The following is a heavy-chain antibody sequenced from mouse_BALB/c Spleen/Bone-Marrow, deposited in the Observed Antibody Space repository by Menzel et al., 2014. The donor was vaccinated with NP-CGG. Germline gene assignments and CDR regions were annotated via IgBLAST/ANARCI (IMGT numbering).Heavy chain of an antibody. J-gene: IGHJ1*01. V-gene: IGHV1-69*02. CDR2: IDPSDSET. Sequence: QVQLQQSGAELVKPGAPVKLSCKASGYTFTSYWMNWVKQRPGRGLEWIGRIDPSDSETHYNQKFKDKATLTVDKSSSTAYIQLSSLTSEDSAVYYCARSTGYYWYFDVWGAGTTVTASS. D-gene: IGHD2-2*01. CDR3: ARSTGYYWYFDV. CDR1: GYTFTSYW.